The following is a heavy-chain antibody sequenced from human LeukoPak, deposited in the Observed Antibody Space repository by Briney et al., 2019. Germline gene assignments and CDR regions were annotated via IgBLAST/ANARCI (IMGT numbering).Heavy chain of an antibody. CDR3: ASAGGYCSGGSCYSRSKGYYDYYMDV. V-gene: IGHV3-7*01. CDR2: IRNDGREA. Sequence: GGSLRLSCAASGFTFSNYWMSWVRQAPGKGLEWVANIRNDGREADYVDSLKGRFTISRDNAKNSLYLQMNSLREQDTAVYYCASAGGYCSGGSCYSRSKGYYDYYMDVWGKGTTVTVSS. J-gene: IGHJ6*03. D-gene: IGHD2-15*01. CDR1: GFTFSNYW.